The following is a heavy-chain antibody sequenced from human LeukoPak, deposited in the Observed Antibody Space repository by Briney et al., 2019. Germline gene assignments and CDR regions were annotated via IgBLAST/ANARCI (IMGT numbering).Heavy chain of an antibody. J-gene: IGHJ4*02. Sequence: GASVKVSCKASGGTFSSYAISWVRQAPGQGLEWMGGIIPIFGTANYAQKFQGRVTITADESTSTAYMELSSLRSEDTAVYYCARDLAAGRRFDYWGQGTLVTVSS. CDR2: IIPIFGTA. V-gene: IGHV1-69*13. CDR1: GGTFSSYA. D-gene: IGHD6-13*01. CDR3: ARDLAAGRRFDY.